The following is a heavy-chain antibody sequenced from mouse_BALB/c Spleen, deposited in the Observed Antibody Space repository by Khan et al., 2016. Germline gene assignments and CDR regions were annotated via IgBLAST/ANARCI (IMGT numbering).Heavy chain of an antibody. CDR2: IYPGDGDT. J-gene: IGHJ2*01. D-gene: IGHD1-1*01. V-gene: IGHV1-87*01. CDR1: GYTFTSYW. Sequence: QVQLQQSGAELARPGASVKLSCKASGYTFTSYWMQWVKQRPGQGLEWIGAIYPGDGDTRYTQKFKGKATLTADKSSSTAYMQLSSLASEDAAVAYCASYCGSSYDYFDYWGQGTTLTVSS. CDR3: ASYCGSSYDYFDY.